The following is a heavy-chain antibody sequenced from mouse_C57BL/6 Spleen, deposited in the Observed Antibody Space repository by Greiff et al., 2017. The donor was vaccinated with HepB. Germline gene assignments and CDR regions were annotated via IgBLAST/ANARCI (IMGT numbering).Heavy chain of an antibody. CDR2: IDPSDSYT. CDR1: GYTFTSYW. V-gene: IGHV1-59*01. J-gene: IGHJ3*01. Sequence: VQLQQPGAELVRPGPSVKLSCKASGYTFTSYWMHWVKQRPGQGLEWIGVIDPSDSYTNYNQKFKGKATLTVDTSSSTAYMQLSSLTSEDSAVYYCAREGRAWFAYWGQGTLVTVSA. CDR3: AREGRAWFAY.